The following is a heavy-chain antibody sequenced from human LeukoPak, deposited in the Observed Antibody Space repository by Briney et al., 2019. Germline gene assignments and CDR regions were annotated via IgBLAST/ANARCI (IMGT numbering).Heavy chain of an antibody. CDR1: GYSFTSYW. CDR3: ASRPLLSSAAAESPGAFDI. J-gene: IGHJ3*02. CDR2: IYPGDSDT. Sequence: GESLKISCKGSGYSFTSYWIGCVRQMPGKGLEWMGIIYPGDSDTSYSPSFQRQVTISADKSTSTAYLQWSSLKASDTAMYYCASRPLLSSAAAESPGAFDIWGQGTMVTVSS. D-gene: IGHD6-13*01. V-gene: IGHV5-51*01.